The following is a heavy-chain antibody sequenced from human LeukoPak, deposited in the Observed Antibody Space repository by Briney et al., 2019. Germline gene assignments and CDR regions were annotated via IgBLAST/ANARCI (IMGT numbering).Heavy chain of an antibody. J-gene: IGHJ4*02. V-gene: IGHV3-48*01. CDR3: SSRREYYDILTGYFDY. CDR2: INSSSSTI. D-gene: IGHD3-9*01. Sequence: GGSLRLSCAASGFTFSSYSMNWVRQAPGKGLEWVSYINSSSSTIYYADSVKGRFTISRDNAKNSLYLQMNSPRAEDTAVYYCSSRREYYDILTGYFDYWGQGTLVTVSS. CDR1: GFTFSSYS.